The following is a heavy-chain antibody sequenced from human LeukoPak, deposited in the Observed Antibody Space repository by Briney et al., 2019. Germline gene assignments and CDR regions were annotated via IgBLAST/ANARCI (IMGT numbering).Heavy chain of an antibody. Sequence: ASVKVSCKASGYTFTGYYMHWVRQAPGQGLEWMGWINPNSGGTNYAQKFQGWVTMTRDTSTSTVYMELSSLRSEDTAVYYCARSLGVAATRRDWFDPWGQGTLVTVSS. CDR1: GYTFTGYY. V-gene: IGHV1-2*04. CDR3: ARSLGVAATRRDWFDP. CDR2: INPNSGGT. D-gene: IGHD2-15*01. J-gene: IGHJ5*02.